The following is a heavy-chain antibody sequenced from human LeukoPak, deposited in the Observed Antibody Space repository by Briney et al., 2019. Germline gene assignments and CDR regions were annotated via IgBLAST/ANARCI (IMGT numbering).Heavy chain of an antibody. J-gene: IGHJ4*02. CDR1: GDSVTSHG. D-gene: IGHD3-10*01. V-gene: IGHV4-59*02. CDR3: ARDNVGSLDF. CDR2: VYASGAN. Sequence: PSETLSLTCSVSGDSVTSHGWSWVRQPPGKGLEWIGYVYASGANSDNCNPSLKSRITISVDTSRNQFSLRLNSVTAADAAIYYCARDNVGSLDFWGQGILVTVSS.